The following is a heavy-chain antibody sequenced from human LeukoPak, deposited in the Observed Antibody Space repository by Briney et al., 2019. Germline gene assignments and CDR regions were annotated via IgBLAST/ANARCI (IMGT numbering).Heavy chain of an antibody. CDR1: GGSINSYY. D-gene: IGHD6-13*01. CDR3: ARRVRSSSWSSYFDC. CDR2: IHYSGST. V-gene: IGHV4-59*01. Sequence: PSETLSLTCTVSGGSINSYYWSWIRQPPGRGLEWIGSIHYSGSTSSNPSLRSRVTISVDKSKNQFSLKLSSVTAADTAVYYCARRVRSSSWSSYFDCWGQETLVTVSS. J-gene: IGHJ4*02.